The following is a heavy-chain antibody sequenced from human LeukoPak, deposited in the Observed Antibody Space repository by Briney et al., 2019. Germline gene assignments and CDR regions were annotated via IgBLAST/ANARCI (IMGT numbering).Heavy chain of an antibody. CDR3: AREAVANYYYYMDV. V-gene: IGHV4-61*02. CDR2: IYTSGST. J-gene: IGHJ6*03. CDR1: GGSISSGSYY. Sequence: PSQTLSLTCTVSGGSISSGSYYWSWIRQPAGKGLEWIGRIYTSGSTNYNPSLKSRVTISVDTSKNQFSLKLSSVTAADTAVYYCAREAVANYYYYMDVWGKGTTVTISS. D-gene: IGHD6-19*01.